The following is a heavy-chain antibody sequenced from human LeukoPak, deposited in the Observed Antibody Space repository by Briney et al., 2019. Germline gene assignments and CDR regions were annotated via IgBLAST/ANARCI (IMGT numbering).Heavy chain of an antibody. CDR1: GFTFSSYA. J-gene: IGHJ4*02. V-gene: IGHV3-30*04. CDR3: ARDGGYSYGYFDY. CDR2: ISYDGSNK. D-gene: IGHD5-18*01. Sequence: GGSLRLSCAASGFTFSSYAMHWVRQAPGKGLEWVAVISYDGSNKCYADSVKGRFTISRDNSKNTLYLQMNSLRAEDTAVYYCARDGGYSYGYFDYWGQGTLVTVSS.